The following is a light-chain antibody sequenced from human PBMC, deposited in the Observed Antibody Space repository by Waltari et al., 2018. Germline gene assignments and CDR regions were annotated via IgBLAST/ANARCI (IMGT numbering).Light chain of an antibody. Sequence: ETVLTQSPGTLSLSPGERATLSCRASQSVRDNYLAWYQQKPGQAPRLLIYDASSRATGIPDRFSGSGSGTDFTLTISRLEPEDFAVYYCQQYSTPYTFGQGTKLEI. V-gene: IGKV3-20*01. CDR2: DAS. J-gene: IGKJ2*01. CDR3: QQYSTPYT. CDR1: QSVRDNY.